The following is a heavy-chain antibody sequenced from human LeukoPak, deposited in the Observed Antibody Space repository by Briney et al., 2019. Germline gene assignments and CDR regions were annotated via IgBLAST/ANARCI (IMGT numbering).Heavy chain of an antibody. D-gene: IGHD6-25*01. CDR1: GFTFSSYS. CDR3: ARAPSHSSGSLWAKRDYYYGMDV. J-gene: IGHJ6*02. CDR2: ISSSSSTI. Sequence: GGSLRLSCAASGFTFSSYSMNWVRQAPGKGLEWVSYISSSSSTIYYADSVKGRFTISRDNAKNSLYLQMNSLRAEDTAVFYCARAPSHSSGSLWAKRDYYYGMDVWGQGTTVTVSS. V-gene: IGHV3-48*01.